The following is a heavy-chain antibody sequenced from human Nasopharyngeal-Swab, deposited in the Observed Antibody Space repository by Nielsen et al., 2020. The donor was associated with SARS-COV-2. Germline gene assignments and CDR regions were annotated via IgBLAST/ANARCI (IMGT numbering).Heavy chain of an antibody. D-gene: IGHD3-9*01. Sequence: VRQAPGKGLEWVSVISGSGITTYYADSVKGRFTISRDNSKNTLYLQMNSLRAEDTAVYYCARNILTGYYSSDAFDIWGQGTMVTVSS. CDR2: ISGSGITT. CDR3: ARNILTGYYSSDAFDI. J-gene: IGHJ3*02. V-gene: IGHV3-23*01.